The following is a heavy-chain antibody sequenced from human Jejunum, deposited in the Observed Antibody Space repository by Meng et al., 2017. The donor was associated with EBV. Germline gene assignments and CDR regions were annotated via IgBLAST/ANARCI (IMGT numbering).Heavy chain of an antibody. CDR3: ARDQNGSYFAY. D-gene: IGHD1-26*01. V-gene: IGHV4-61*08. J-gene: IGHJ4*02. Sequence: VQPQESGPGLVQPSEPRPLTCTVSGGSVSSGGYYWSWIWQPPGKGLEWIGYIYNSESTNYKSSLKSRVTISADTSKNQFSLRLSSVTAADTAVYYCARDQNGSYFAYWGQGTLVTVSS. CDR2: IYNSEST. CDR1: GGSVSSGGYY.